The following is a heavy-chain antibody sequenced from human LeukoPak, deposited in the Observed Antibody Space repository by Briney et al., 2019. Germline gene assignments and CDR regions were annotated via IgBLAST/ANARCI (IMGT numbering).Heavy chain of an antibody. CDR3: ARDLPAAVD. V-gene: IGHV3-21*01. J-gene: IGHJ4*02. Sequence: GGSLRLSCAASGFGFSSYTMSWVRQAPGKGLEWVSFISRTSSDIYHADSVKGRFTISRDNAKNSLYLQMNSLRAEDTAVYYCARDLPAAVDWGQGTLVTVSS. CDR2: ISRTSSDI. D-gene: IGHD2-2*01. CDR1: GFGFSSYT.